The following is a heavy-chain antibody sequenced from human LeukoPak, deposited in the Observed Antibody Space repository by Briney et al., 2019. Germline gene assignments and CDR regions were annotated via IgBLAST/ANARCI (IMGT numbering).Heavy chain of an antibody. V-gene: IGHV4-34*01. D-gene: IGHD2-21*02. J-gene: IGHJ4*02. CDR3: AGAPLYCGGDCYLPYFDY. CDR2: INHSGST. CDR1: GGSFSGYY. Sequence: SETLSLTCAVYGGSFSGYYWSWIRQPPGKGLEWIGEINHSGSTNYNPSLKSRVTISVDTSKNQFSLKLSSVTAADTAVYYCAGAPLYCGGDCYLPYFDYWGQGTLVTVSS.